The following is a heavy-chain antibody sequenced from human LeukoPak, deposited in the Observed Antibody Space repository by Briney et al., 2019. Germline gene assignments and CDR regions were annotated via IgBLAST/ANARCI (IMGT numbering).Heavy chain of an antibody. Sequence: PSETLSLTCAVYGGSFSGYYWSWIRQPLGKGLEWIGEIYHSGSTNYNPSLKSRVTISVDTSKNQFSLKLSSVTAADTAVYYCARVERTRRYYYYYYYMDVWGKGTTVTVSS. D-gene: IGHD1-7*01. CDR1: GGSFSGYY. V-gene: IGHV4-34*01. CDR3: ARVERTRRYYYYYYYMDV. CDR2: IYHSGST. J-gene: IGHJ6*03.